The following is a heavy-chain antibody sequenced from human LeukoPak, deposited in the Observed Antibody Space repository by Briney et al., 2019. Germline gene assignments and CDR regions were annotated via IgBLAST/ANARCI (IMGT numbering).Heavy chain of an antibody. CDR2: IYHSGST. CDR3: ARLAPAAKSRYYYMDV. Sequence: SETLSLTCAVSGGSISSTSYYWTWIRQPPGKGLEWIGSIYHSGSTYYNPSLKSRVTISVDTSKNQFSLKLSSVTAADTAVYYCARLAPAAKSRYYYMDVWGKGTTVTVSS. CDR1: GGSISSTSYY. V-gene: IGHV4-39*07. J-gene: IGHJ6*03. D-gene: IGHD2-2*01.